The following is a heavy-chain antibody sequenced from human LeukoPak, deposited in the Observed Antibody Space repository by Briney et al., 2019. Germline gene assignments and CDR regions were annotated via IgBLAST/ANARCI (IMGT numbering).Heavy chain of an antibody. J-gene: IGHJ4*02. CDR3: ARDYGGSSPFDY. Sequence: GGSLRLSCAASGSTFSTDAMHWVRQAPGKGLEWVSYISSSGSTIYYADSVKGRFTISRDNAKNSLHLQMNSLRAEDTAVYYCARDYGGSSPFDYWGQGTLVTVSS. CDR1: GSTFSTDA. D-gene: IGHD4-23*01. CDR2: ISSSGSTI. V-gene: IGHV3-48*03.